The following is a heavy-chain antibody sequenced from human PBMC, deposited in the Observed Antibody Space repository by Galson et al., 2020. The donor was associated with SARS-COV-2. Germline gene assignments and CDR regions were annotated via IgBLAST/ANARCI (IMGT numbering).Heavy chain of an antibody. CDR1: GFTFSSYG. CDR2: IWYDGSNK. CDR3: ATQITMIDPIDY. V-gene: IGHV3-33*01. Sequence: GESLKISCAASGFTFSSYGMHWVRQAPGKGLEWVAVIWYDGSNKYYADSVKGRFTISRDNSKNTLYLQMNSLRAEDTAVYYCATQITMIDPIDYWGQGTLVTVSS. D-gene: IGHD3-22*01. J-gene: IGHJ4*02.